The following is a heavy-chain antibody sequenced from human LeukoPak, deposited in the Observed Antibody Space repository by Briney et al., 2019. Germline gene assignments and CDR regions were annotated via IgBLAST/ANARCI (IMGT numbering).Heavy chain of an antibody. J-gene: IGHJ4*02. Sequence: PSETLSLTCTVSGGSISNYYWSWSRQPAGKGLEWMGRINTSGSTDYNPSLKSRVTMSVDTAKNQFSLNLSSLTAADTAVYYCARSRGTTLVTRFDYWGQGTLVTVSS. CDR1: GGSISNYY. CDR3: ARSRGTTLVTRFDY. D-gene: IGHD5-18*01. CDR2: INTSGST. V-gene: IGHV4-4*07.